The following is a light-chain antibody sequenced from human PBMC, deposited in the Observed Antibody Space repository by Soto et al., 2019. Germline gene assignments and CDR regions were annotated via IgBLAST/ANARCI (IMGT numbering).Light chain of an antibody. V-gene: IGKV3-15*01. Sequence: EMVMTQSPATLSVSPGERATLSCRASQSISSNLAWYQQKLGQAPRLLIYRASTRATGIPARFSGSGSGTEFTLTISSLQSEDFALYYCHQYENWPQTFGQGTKVDI. CDR3: HQYENWPQT. CDR2: RAS. CDR1: QSISSN. J-gene: IGKJ1*01.